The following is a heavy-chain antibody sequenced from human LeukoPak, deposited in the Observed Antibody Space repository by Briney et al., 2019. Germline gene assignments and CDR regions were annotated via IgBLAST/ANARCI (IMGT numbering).Heavy chain of an antibody. CDR1: GGSISSSSYY. CDR3: AVQHRNGYNYPYYFDY. Sequence: SETLSLTCTVSGGSISSSSYYWGWIRQPPGKGLEWIGSIYYSGSTYYNPSLKSRVTISVDTSKNQFSLKLSSVTAADTAVYYCAVQHRNGYNYPYYFDYWGQGTLVTVSS. V-gene: IGHV4-39*01. J-gene: IGHJ4*02. CDR2: IYYSGST. D-gene: IGHD5-24*01.